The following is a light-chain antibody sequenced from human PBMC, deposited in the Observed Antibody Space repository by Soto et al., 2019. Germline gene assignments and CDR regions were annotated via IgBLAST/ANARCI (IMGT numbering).Light chain of an antibody. CDR2: SNY. Sequence: QSVLTQPPSASGTPGQRVTIYCSGSSSNIGSNPVNWYQQLPKTAPKLLIYSNYHRPSGVPDRFSGSRSGTSASLAISGLQSEDEAHYYCAAWDDSLNGVLFGGGTKLTVL. V-gene: IGLV1-44*01. CDR3: AAWDDSLNGVL. CDR1: SSNIGSNP. J-gene: IGLJ2*01.